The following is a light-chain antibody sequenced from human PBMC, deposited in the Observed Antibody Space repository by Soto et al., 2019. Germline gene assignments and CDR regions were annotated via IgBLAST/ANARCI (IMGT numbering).Light chain of an antibody. CDR3: QQSYSTLA. J-gene: IGKJ3*01. V-gene: IGKV1-39*01. Sequence: DIQMTQSPSSLSASVGDRVTITCRASQSISSYLNWYQQKPGKAPNFLIYAASNLQSGVPSRFSGSGSGTEFTLTISSLQPEHFATYYCQQSYSTLAFGPGTKVDIK. CDR1: QSISSY. CDR2: AAS.